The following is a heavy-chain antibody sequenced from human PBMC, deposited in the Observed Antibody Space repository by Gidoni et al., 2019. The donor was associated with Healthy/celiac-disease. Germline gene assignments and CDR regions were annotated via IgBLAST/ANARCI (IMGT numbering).Heavy chain of an antibody. V-gene: IGHV3-30-3*01. CDR1: GFTFSSYA. CDR2: ISYDGSNK. Sequence: QVQLVESGGGVVQPGRSLRLSCAASGFTFSSYAMHWVRQAPGKGLEWVAVISYDGSNKYYADSVKGRFTISRDNSKNTLYLQMNSLRAEDTAVYYCAREGLRFYGMDVWGQGTTVTVSS. CDR3: AREGLRFYGMDV. J-gene: IGHJ6*02. D-gene: IGHD3-3*01.